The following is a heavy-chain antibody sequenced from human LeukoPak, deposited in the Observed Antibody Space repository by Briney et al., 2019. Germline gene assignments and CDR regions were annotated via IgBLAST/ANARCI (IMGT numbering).Heavy chain of an antibody. V-gene: IGHV1-18*01. Sequence: ASVKVPCKASGYTFTSYGISWVRQAPGQGLEWMGWISAYNGNTNYAQKLQGRVTMTTDTSTSTAYMELRSLRSDDTAVYYCXXEPXGXCSXGSCYRDAFDIWGQGTMVTVSS. CDR2: ISAYNGNT. CDR3: XXEPXGXCSXGSCYRDAFDI. D-gene: IGHD2-15*01. J-gene: IGHJ3*02. CDR1: GYTFTSYG.